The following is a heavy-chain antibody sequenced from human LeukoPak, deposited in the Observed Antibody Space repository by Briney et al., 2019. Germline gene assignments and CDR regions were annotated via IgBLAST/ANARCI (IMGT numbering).Heavy chain of an antibody. CDR3: ARHGGSSWYREWDY. V-gene: IGHV4-59*08. J-gene: IGHJ4*02. CDR2: IYYSGST. CDR1: GGSISGYY. D-gene: IGHD6-13*01. Sequence: SETLSLTCNVSGGSISGYYWSWIRQPPGKGLESIGYIYYSGSTNYNPSLKSRVTISVDTSKNQFSLKLSSVTAADTAVYYCARHGGSSWYREWDYWGQRTLVTVSS.